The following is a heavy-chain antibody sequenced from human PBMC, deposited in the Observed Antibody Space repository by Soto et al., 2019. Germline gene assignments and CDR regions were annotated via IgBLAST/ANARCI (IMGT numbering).Heavy chain of an antibody. CDR2: IIPIFGTA. CDR1: GGTFSSYA. CDR3: ARAKGGGPNSFDP. J-gene: IGHJ5*02. V-gene: IGHV1-69*13. Sequence: ASVKVSCKASGGTFSSYAISWVRQAPGQRLEWMGGIIPIFGTANYAQKFQGRVRITADESTSTAYMVLSSPGSEDTAAYYCARAKGGGPNSFDPGGQGTLVTVS. D-gene: IGHD1-26*01.